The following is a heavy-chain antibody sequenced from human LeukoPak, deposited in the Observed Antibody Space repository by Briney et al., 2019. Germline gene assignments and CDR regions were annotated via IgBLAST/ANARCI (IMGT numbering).Heavy chain of an antibody. D-gene: IGHD2-2*01. V-gene: IGHV4-59*01. CDR1: GGSKSYFY. Sequence: SETLSLTCTGSGGSKSYFYWSWIRQPPGKGLEGIGYSYYSGCTSYNLSLKSRVSISVDTSKKQFSLKLSFVTAADTAVYYCARVYCSSTSCSLRGYHFYYMDVWGKGTTVTVSS. CDR2: SYYSGCT. CDR3: ARVYCSSTSCSLRGYHFYYMDV. J-gene: IGHJ6*03.